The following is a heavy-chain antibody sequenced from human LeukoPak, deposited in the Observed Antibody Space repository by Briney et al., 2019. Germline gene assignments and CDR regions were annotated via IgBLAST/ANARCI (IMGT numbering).Heavy chain of an antibody. Sequence: SETLSLTCTVSGGSISSSSYYWGWIRQPPGKGLEWIGSIYYRGSTYYNPSLKSRVTISVDTSKNQFSLKLSSVTAADTAVYYCARVFWANYDILTGPARKIGGHKYYFDYWGQGTLVTVSS. CDR1: GGSISSSSYY. CDR3: ARVFWANYDILTGPARKIGGHKYYFDY. CDR2: IYYRGST. V-gene: IGHV4-39*07. J-gene: IGHJ4*02. D-gene: IGHD3-9*01.